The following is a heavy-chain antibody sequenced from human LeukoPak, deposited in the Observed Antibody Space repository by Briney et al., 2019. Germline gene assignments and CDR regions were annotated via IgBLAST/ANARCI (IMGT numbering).Heavy chain of an antibody. V-gene: IGHV3-23*01. CDR1: GFSFSTYA. Sequence: GGSLRLSCAAAGFSFSTYAMSWVRQAPGKGLEWVSAISATGGSTYYADSVKGRFTISRDNSKNTLYLQINTLRAEDTAVYYCANRPLDYWGQGTLVTVSS. CDR2: ISATGGST. CDR3: ANRPLDY. J-gene: IGHJ4*02.